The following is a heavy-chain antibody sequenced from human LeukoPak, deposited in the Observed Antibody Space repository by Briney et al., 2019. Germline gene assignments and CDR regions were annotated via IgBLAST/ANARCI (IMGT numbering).Heavy chain of an antibody. CDR1: GFTFSGYG. D-gene: IGHD2-15*01. CDR3: ARRPEDCSGNSCYTAPDY. V-gene: IGHV3-30*02. CDR2: IRYDGSNK. J-gene: IGHJ4*02. Sequence: GGSLRLSCAASGFTFSGYGMHWVLQAAGKGLEWVAFIRYDGSNKYYADSVKGRFTISRDNSKNTLYLQMNSLRPEDTAVYYCARRPEDCSGNSCYTAPDYWGQGTLVTVSS.